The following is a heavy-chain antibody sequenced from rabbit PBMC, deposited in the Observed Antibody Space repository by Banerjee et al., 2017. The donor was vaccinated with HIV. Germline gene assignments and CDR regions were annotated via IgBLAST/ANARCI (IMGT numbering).Heavy chain of an antibody. CDR3: ARDYTAKRWYLDL. CDR1: GFSFTNKYV. V-gene: IGHV1S40*01. D-gene: IGHD7-1*01. J-gene: IGHJ4*01. CDR2: INTSSGNT. Sequence: QSLEESGGDLVKPGASLTLTCTASGFSFTNKYVMCWVRQAPGKGLEWIACINTSSGNTVYANWAKGRFTISKTSSTTVTLQMTSLTAADTATYFCARDYTAKRWYLDLWGPGTLVTVS.